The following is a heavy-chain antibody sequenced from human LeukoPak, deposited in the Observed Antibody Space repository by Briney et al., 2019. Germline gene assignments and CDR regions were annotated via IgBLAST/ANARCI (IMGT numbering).Heavy chain of an antibody. J-gene: IGHJ5*02. CDR2: IRSDGSIK. D-gene: IGHD6-19*01. V-gene: IGHV3-30*02. Sequence: PGGSLRLSCASSGFIFSFYGMHWARQAPGKGLEWVAFIRSDGSIKYYADSVKGRFTISRDNSKNTLYLQMNSLRAADTAVYYCARTAVAGPFDPWGQGTLVTVSS. CDR1: GFIFSFYG. CDR3: ARTAVAGPFDP.